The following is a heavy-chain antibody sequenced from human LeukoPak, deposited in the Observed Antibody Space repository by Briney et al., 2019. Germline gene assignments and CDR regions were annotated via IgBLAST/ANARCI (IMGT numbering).Heavy chain of an antibody. D-gene: IGHD5-18*01. V-gene: IGHV4-38-2*02. CDR2: IYHSGST. J-gene: IGHJ6*03. CDR1: GGSFSGYY. CDR3: AREWVDTAMVTYYYMDV. Sequence: PSETLSLTCAVYGGSFSGYYWGWIRQPPGKGLEWIGSIYHSGSTYYNPSLKSRVTISVDTSKNQFSLKLSSVTAADTAVYYCAREWVDTAMVTYYYMDVWGKGTTVTVSS.